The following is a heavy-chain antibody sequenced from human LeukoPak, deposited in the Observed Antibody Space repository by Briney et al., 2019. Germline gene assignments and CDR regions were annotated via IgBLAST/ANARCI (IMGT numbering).Heavy chain of an antibody. Sequence: GESLKISCKGFGFTLSNYCIAWVRQVPGKGLEWMGIIYPSDSDTRYSPSFQCQVTISVDKSISNAYLQWISLKTSDSATYYCARHRMVRQVGWFDPWGQGTQVTVSS. CDR3: ARHRMVRQVGWFDP. CDR2: IYPSDSDT. D-gene: IGHD3-10*01. CDR1: GFTLSNYC. V-gene: IGHV5-51*01. J-gene: IGHJ5*02.